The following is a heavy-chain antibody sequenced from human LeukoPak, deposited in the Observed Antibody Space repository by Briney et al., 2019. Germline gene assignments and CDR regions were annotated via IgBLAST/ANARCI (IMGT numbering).Heavy chain of an antibody. CDR2: SYHSGAT. V-gene: IGHV4-4*02. J-gene: IGHJ4*02. CDR3: ARKTEVRLSD. CDR1: GGSISGSINSGNW. Sequence: SGTLSLTCAVSGGSISGSINSGNWWSWVRQTPGKGLEWIGESYHSGATNYNPSLKTRVTISVDNSRNHFSLRLNSVTAADTAVYYCARKTEVRLSDWGQGILVTVSS. D-gene: IGHD3-10*01.